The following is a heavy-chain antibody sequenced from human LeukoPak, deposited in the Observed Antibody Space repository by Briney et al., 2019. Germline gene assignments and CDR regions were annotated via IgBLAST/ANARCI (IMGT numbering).Heavy chain of an antibody. CDR2: IYYTGTT. J-gene: IGHJ4*02. Sequence: SETLSLTCTVSGGSISNSTYYWGWIRQPPGQGLEWIGAIYYTGTTYYNPSLRSRVTISVDTSKNHFSLNLSSVTAADTALYYCASAPRQGSIGGLDYWGQGTLVTVSS. D-gene: IGHD3-16*01. CDR1: GGSISNSTYY. V-gene: IGHV4-39*02. CDR3: ASAPRQGSIGGLDY.